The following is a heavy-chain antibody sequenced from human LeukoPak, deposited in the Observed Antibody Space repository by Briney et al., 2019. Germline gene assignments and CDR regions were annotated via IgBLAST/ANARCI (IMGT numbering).Heavy chain of an antibody. CDR2: IYHSGST. D-gene: IGHD3-3*01. CDR1: GYSISSGYY. Sequence: SETLSLTCTVSGYSISSGYYWGWIRLPPGKGLEWIGSIYHSGSTYYNPSLKSRVTISVDTSKNQFSLKLSSVTAADTAVYYCARDRTRFLEWLPDDWFDPWGQGTLVTVSS. V-gene: IGHV4-38-2*02. J-gene: IGHJ5*02. CDR3: ARDRTRFLEWLPDDWFDP.